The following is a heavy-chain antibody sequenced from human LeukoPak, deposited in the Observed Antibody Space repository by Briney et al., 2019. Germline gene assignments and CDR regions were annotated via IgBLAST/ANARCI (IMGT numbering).Heavy chain of an antibody. J-gene: IGHJ4*02. CDR1: GGSISGLH. Sequence: PSETLSLTCSVSGGSISGLHWSWIRQPAGKGLEWIRRIYNSDNTNYNPSLKSRVTMSIVTSKNQISLELSSVTAADTAVYYCARGPYGSGSYGVDNWGQGILVTVSS. CDR3: ARGPYGSGSYGVDN. CDR2: IYNSDNT. D-gene: IGHD3-10*01. V-gene: IGHV4-4*07.